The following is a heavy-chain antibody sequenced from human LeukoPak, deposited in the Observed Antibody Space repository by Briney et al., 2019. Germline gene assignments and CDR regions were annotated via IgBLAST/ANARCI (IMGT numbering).Heavy chain of an antibody. D-gene: IGHD2-15*01. CDR3: ARDGGYCSGGSCGLWFDP. CDR2: INPNSGGT. CDR1: GYTFTGYY. J-gene: IGHJ5*02. Sequence: ASVKVSCKASGYTFTGYYMHWVRQAPGQGLEGMGWINPNSGGTNYAQKFQGWVTMTRDTSISTAYMELSRLRSDDTAVYYCARDGGYCSGGSCGLWFDPWGQGTLVTVSS. V-gene: IGHV1-2*04.